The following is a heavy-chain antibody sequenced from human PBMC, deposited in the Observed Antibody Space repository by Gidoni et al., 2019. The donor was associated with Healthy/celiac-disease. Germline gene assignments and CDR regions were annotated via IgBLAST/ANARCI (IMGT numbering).Heavy chain of an antibody. J-gene: IGHJ6*02. Sequence: EVQLVESGGGLVKPGGSLRLSCAASGFTFSSYSMNWVRQAPGKGLEWFSSISSSSSYIYYADSVKGRFTISRDNAKNSLYLQMNSLRAEDTAVYYCARDLDFWSGYYTDYYYGMDVWGQGTTVTVSS. D-gene: IGHD3-3*01. CDR1: GFTFSSYS. V-gene: IGHV3-21*01. CDR3: ARDLDFWSGYYTDYYYGMDV. CDR2: ISSSSSYI.